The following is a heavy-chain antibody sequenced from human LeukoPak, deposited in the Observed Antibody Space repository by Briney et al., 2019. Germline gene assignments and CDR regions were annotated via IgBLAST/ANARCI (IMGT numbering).Heavy chain of an antibody. CDR2: ISYDGSHQ. V-gene: IGHV3-30*18. D-gene: IGHD5-24*01. J-gene: IGHJ3*02. CDR1: GFTFSSKA. Sequence: GTSLRLSCAASGFTFSSKASPWSRQAPAKGLKWGPVISYDGSHQYYADSVKGRFTISRDKSENTLYLQMNSLRAEDTAVYYCAKREGFMGTVTHDAFDIWGQGTVVIVS. CDR3: AKREGFMGTVTHDAFDI.